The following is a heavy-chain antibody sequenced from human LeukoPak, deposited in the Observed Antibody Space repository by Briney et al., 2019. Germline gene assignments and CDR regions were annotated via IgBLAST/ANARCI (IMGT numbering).Heavy chain of an antibody. CDR1: GLTFSSYA. CDR2: ISSGGDNT. D-gene: IGHD5-18*01. Sequence: LSGGSLRLSCAASGLTFSSYAMSWVRQAPGKGLEWVSAISSGGDNTYYADSVKGRLTISRDNSKNTLYVQMTSLRAEDTAVYYCAREDATMVLSLDYWGQGALVTVSS. J-gene: IGHJ4*02. CDR3: AREDATMVLSLDY. V-gene: IGHV3-23*01.